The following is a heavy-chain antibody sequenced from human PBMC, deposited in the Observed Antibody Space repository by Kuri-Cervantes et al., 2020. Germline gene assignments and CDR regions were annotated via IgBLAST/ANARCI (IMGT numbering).Heavy chain of an antibody. CDR2: IKKDGSEE. Sequence: GESLKISCAASGFTFRTSWMTWVRQAPGKGLEWVATIKKDGSEEYYVDSVKGRFIISRDNAKNSLLLQMNSLRAEDTAVYYCAKDMGYGDWSYDAFDIWGQGTMVTVSS. D-gene: IGHD4-17*01. J-gene: IGHJ3*02. V-gene: IGHV3-7*01. CDR3: AKDMGYGDWSYDAFDI. CDR1: GFTFRTSW.